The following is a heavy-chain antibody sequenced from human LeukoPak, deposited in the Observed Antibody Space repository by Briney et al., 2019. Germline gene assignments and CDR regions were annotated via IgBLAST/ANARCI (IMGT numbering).Heavy chain of an antibody. Sequence: GGSLRLSCAASGFTFSNHAMSWVRQAPGKGLEWVSYIGPSGSDINYADSMKGRFTISRDNAKNSLFLQMNSLRVEDTAVYYCARTARLLDSWGQGALVTVSS. D-gene: IGHD2-15*01. CDR2: IGPSGSDI. V-gene: IGHV3-11*01. CDR3: ARTARLLDS. J-gene: IGHJ4*02. CDR1: GFTFSNHA.